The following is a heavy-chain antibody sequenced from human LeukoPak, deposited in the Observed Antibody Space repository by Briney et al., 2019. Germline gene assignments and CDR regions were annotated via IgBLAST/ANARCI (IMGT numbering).Heavy chain of an antibody. CDR3: AGNWNYGYDY. CDR1: GGSISSGTYY. Sequence: SETLSLTCTVSGGSISSGTYYWGWIRQPAGKGLEWIGRIYSSGSTNYNPSLKSRVTISVDTSKNQFSLKLSSVTAADTAVYYCAGNWNYGYDYWGQGTLVTVSS. V-gene: IGHV4-61*02. D-gene: IGHD1-7*01. CDR2: IYSSGST. J-gene: IGHJ4*02.